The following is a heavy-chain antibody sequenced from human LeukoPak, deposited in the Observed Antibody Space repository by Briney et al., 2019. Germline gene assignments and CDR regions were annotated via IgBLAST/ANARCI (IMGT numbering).Heavy chain of an antibody. D-gene: IGHD1-1*01. V-gene: IGHV3-30*18. CDR3: AKGYLT. CDR2: ISAAGTYI. CDR1: GFSFSSDV. J-gene: IGHJ5*02. Sequence: GGSLRLSCAASGFSFSSDVMHWVRQTPGKGLEWVAVISAAGTYIVYADVVKGRFTISRDNSKNTLYLQMNSLRAEDTAVYYCAKGYLTWGQGTLVTVSS.